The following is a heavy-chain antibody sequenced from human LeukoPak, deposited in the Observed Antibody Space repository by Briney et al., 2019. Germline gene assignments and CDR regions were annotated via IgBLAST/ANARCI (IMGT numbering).Heavy chain of an antibody. Sequence: GGSLRLSCAASGFTFISYEMNWVRQAPGKGLEWVPYISSSGSTIYYADSVKGRFTISRDNAKNSLYLQMNSLRAEDTAVYYCVAGPVVVVALDYWGQGPLVTVSS. CDR2: ISSSGSTI. CDR3: VAGPVVVVALDY. D-gene: IGHD2-15*01. CDR1: GFTFISYE. J-gene: IGHJ4*02. V-gene: IGHV3-48*03.